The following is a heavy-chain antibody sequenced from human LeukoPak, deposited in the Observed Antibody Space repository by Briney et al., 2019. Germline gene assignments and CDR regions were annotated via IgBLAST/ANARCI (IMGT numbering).Heavy chain of an antibody. CDR2: IYYSGST. CDR1: GGSISSGGYS. D-gene: IGHD2-21*01. J-gene: IGHJ6*02. CDR3: AGGWWLLNYYGMDV. Sequence: SETLSLTCTVSGGSISSGGYSWSWIRQHPGKGLEWIGYIYYSGSTYYNPSLKSRVTISVDTSKNQFSLKLSSVTAADTAVYYCAGGWWLLNYYGMDVWGQGTTVTVSS. V-gene: IGHV4-31*03.